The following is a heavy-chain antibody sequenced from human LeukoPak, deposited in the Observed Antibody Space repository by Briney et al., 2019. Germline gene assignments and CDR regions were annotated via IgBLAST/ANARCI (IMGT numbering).Heavy chain of an antibody. D-gene: IGHD5-12*01. CDR2: IKHDASEK. Sequence: LTLACPASGRAFSSDRVARLVEAAWKELEWVANIKHDASEKYYVDSVKGRFTISRDNAQNSFYLQMNSLRAEDTAVYYCARDRGSTGYDLYDYWGQGTLVTVSS. CDR3: ARDRGSTGYDLYDY. V-gene: IGHV3-7*01. J-gene: IGHJ4*02. CDR1: GRAFSSDR.